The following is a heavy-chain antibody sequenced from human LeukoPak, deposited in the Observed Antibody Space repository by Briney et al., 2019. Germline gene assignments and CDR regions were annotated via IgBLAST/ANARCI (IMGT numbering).Heavy chain of an antibody. CDR2: ISAYNGNT. CDR3: ARAYYYDSSGYYLHSWPPGY. CDR1: GYTLTELS. Sequence: ASVKVSCKVSGYTLTELSMHWVRQAPGKGLEWMGWISAYNGNTNYAQKLQGRVTMTTDTSTSTAYMELRSLRSDDTAVYYCARAYYYDSSGYYLHSWPPGYWGQGTLVTVSS. V-gene: IGHV1-18*01. J-gene: IGHJ4*02. D-gene: IGHD3-22*01.